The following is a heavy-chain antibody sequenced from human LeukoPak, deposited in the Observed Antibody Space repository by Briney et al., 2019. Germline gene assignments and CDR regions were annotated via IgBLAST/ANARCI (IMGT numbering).Heavy chain of an antibody. V-gene: IGHV4-61*02. Sequence: SETLSLTCTVSGGSISSGSYYWSWIRQPAGKGLEWIGRIYTSGSTNYNPSLKSRVTISVDTSKKQFSLKLSSVTAADTAVYYCARDREEYSGSSRDPDAFDIWGQGTMVTVSS. D-gene: IGHD1-26*01. CDR3: ARDREEYSGSSRDPDAFDI. CDR2: IYTSGST. J-gene: IGHJ3*02. CDR1: GGSISSGSYY.